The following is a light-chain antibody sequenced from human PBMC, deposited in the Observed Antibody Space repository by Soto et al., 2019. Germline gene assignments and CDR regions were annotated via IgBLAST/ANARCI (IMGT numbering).Light chain of an antibody. J-gene: IGKJ1*01. CDR3: QQYNSYST. Sequence: DIQMTQSPFTLSASVGDTVTITCRASQSISSWLAWYQQKPGKAPKLLIYKASSLESGVPSRFSGSGSGTEFTLTISSLQPDDFATYHCQQYNSYSTFGEGTKVDIK. CDR1: QSISSW. V-gene: IGKV1-5*03. CDR2: KAS.